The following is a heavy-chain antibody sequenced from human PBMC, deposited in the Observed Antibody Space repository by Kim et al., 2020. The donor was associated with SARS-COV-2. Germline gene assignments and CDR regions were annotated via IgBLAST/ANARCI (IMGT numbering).Heavy chain of an antibody. V-gene: IGHV1-69*13. CDR3: VRAGVSGYNRPHAY. D-gene: IGHD5-12*01. CDR2: FIPIVDTP. CDR1: GGTFSNYA. J-gene: IGHJ4*02. Sequence: SVKVSCKASGGTFSNYAISWVRQAPGQGLEWMGGFIPIVDTPTYAQKFQGRVTITADESTSTAYMELSSLRSDDTAVYYCVRAGVSGYNRPHAYWGQGTLVTASS.